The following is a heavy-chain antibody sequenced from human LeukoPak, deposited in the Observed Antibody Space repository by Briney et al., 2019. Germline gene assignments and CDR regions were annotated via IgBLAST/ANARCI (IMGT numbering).Heavy chain of an antibody. D-gene: IGHD3-9*01. CDR1: GGSISSSSYY. J-gene: IGHJ4*02. CDR3: ARDIRYFDWLSPYYFDY. Sequence: PSETLSLTCTVSGGSISSSSYYWGWIRQPPGKGLEWIGSIYYSGSTYYNPSLKSRVTISVDTSKNQFSLKLSSVTAADTAVYYCARDIRYFDWLSPYYFDYWGQGTLVTVSS. CDR2: IYYSGST. V-gene: IGHV4-39*02.